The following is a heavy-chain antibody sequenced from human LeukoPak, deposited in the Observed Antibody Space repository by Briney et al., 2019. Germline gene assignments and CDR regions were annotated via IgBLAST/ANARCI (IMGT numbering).Heavy chain of an antibody. J-gene: IGHJ4*02. V-gene: IGHV7-4-1*02. CDR2: INTNTGNR. CDR1: GYTFSSYT. D-gene: IGHD6-13*01. CDR3: ARALSSTWYYIDY. Sequence: GASVKVSCKASGYTFSSYTMNWVRQAPGQGLEWMGWINTNTGNRTYAQGFTGQFVFSLDTSVSTAYLQISSLKAEDTAVYYCARALSSTWYYIDYWGQGTLVTVSS.